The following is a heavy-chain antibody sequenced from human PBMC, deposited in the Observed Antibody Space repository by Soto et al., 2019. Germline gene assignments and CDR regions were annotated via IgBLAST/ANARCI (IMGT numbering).Heavy chain of an antibody. D-gene: IGHD3-10*01. CDR1: GGSVASNSAG. V-gene: IGHV6-1*01. CDR2: AYYKSKWNN. Sequence: TLSLTFVVSGGSVASNSAGCNLIRQSPSRGLEWRGGAYYKSKWNNDYALSVKSRITINPDTSKNQFSLHLYSVTPDDTAVYYCTGITWFRGMDVWGQGTPVTVSS. J-gene: IGHJ6*02. CDR3: TGITWFRGMDV.